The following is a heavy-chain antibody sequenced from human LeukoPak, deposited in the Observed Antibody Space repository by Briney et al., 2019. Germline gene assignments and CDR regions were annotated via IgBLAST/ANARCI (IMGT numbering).Heavy chain of an antibody. CDR3: ARDLKTGYQLLTYYGMDV. CDR2: IIPILGIA. V-gene: IGHV1-69*04. Sequence: GASVKVSCKASGGTFSSYAISWVRQAPGQGLEWMGRIIPILGIANYAQKFQGRVTITADKSTSTAYMELSSLRSVDTAVYYCARDLKTGYQLLTYYGMDVWGQGTTVTVSS. D-gene: IGHD2-2*01. J-gene: IGHJ6*02. CDR1: GGTFSSYA.